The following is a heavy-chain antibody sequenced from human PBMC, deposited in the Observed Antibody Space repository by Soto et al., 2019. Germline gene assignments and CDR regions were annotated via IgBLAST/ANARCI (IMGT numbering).Heavy chain of an antibody. V-gene: IGHV4-34*01. Sequence: SETLSLTCAVYGGSFSGYYWSWIRQPPGKGLGWIGEINHSGSTNYNPSLKSRVTISVDTSKNQFSLKLSSVTAADTAVYYCARAHLKYQLLYPLFDYWGQGTLVTVSS. D-gene: IGHD2-2*02. CDR1: GGSFSGYY. J-gene: IGHJ4*02. CDR3: ARAHLKYQLLYPLFDY. CDR2: INHSGST.